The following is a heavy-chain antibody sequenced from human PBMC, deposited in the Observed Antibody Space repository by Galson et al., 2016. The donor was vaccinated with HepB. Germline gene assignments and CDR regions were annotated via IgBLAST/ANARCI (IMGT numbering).Heavy chain of an antibody. D-gene: IGHD6-19*01. CDR1: GFTFTIYA. CDR2: ISGSGANT. CDR3: AKDRRQWLDSDIDY. Sequence: SLRLSCAASGFTFTIYAMTWVRQAPGKGLEWVSAISGSGANTYYADSVKGRFTISRDNSKNTLCLQMNSLRAEDTAIYYCAKDRRQWLDSDIDYWGQGTLVTVSS. V-gene: IGHV3-23*01. J-gene: IGHJ4*02.